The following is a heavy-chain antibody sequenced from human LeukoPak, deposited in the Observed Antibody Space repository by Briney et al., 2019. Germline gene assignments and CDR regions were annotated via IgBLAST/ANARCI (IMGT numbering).Heavy chain of an antibody. D-gene: IGHD7-27*01. CDR2: IYISGGT. J-gene: IGHJ3*02. Sequence: SETLSLTCTVSGGSISSGDYYWSWIRQPPGKGLEWIGRIYISGGTDYNPSLKSRVTISVDTSKNQFSLRLTSVSAADTAVYYCARVLEADLGSFDIWGQGTMVTVSS. CDR3: ARVLEADLGSFDI. V-gene: IGHV4-61*02. CDR1: GGSISSGDYY.